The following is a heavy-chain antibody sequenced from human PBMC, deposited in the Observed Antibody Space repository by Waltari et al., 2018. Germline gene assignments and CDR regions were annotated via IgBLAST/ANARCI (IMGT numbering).Heavy chain of an antibody. CDR2: IYYSGST. D-gene: IGHD3-3*01. CDR3: ARRGGAYYDFWSADRGFDP. Sequence: QVQLQESGPGLVKPSQTLSLTCTVSGGSISSGDYYWSWIRQPPGKGLEWIGYIYYSGSTYYNPSLKSRVTISIDTSKNQFSLKLSSVTAADTAVYYCARRGGAYYDFWSADRGFDPWGQGTLVTVSS. V-gene: IGHV4-30-4*08. J-gene: IGHJ5*02. CDR1: GGSISSGDYY.